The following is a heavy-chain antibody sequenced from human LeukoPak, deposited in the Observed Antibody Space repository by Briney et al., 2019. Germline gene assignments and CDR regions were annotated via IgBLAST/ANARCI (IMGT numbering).Heavy chain of an antibody. CDR3: ARGPDYYDSSGFSTSFH. J-gene: IGHJ4*02. D-gene: IGHD3-22*01. V-gene: IGHV3-21*01. CDR2: ISSSSSYI. CDR1: GFTFSSYS. Sequence: PGESLRLSCAASGFTFSSYSMNWVRQAPGKGLEWVSSISSSSSYIYYADSVKGRFTISRDNAKNSLYLQMNSLRAEDTAVYYCARGPDYYDSSGFSTSFHWGQGTLVTVSS.